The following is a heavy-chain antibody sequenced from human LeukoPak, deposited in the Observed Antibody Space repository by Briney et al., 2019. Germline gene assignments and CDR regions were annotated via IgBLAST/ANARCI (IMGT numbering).Heavy chain of an antibody. J-gene: IGHJ3*02. CDR1: GFTFSNYG. Sequence: GGSLRLSCAASGFTFSNYGMNWVRQAPGKGLEWISYISSSSSLIYYADSVKGRFTISRDNAKNSLYLQMNSLRAEDTAVYYCASYVLGDAFDIWGQGTMVTVSS. V-gene: IGHV3-48*01. CDR2: ISSSSSLI. D-gene: IGHD3-3*02. CDR3: ASYVLGDAFDI.